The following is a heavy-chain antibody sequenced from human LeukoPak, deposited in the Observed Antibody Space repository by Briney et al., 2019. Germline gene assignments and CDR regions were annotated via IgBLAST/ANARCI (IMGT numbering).Heavy chain of an antibody. J-gene: IGHJ4*02. V-gene: IGHV3-23*01. CDR2: ISGSGDST. Sequence: GGSLRLSCAASGFTFSSYAMSWVRQAPGKGLEWVSAISGSGDSTYYADSVKGRFTISRDNSKNTLYVQMNSLRAEDTATYYCAKGTTYYDILTGYGYPYYFDYWGQGTLVTVSS. CDR3: AKGTTYYDILTGYGYPYYFDY. CDR1: GFTFSSYA. D-gene: IGHD3-9*01.